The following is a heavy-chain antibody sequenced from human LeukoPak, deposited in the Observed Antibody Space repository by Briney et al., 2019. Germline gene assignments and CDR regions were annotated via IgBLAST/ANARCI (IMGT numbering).Heavy chain of an antibody. CDR3: ARGRLGLYAFSC. D-gene: IGHD2-2*01. V-gene: IGHV4-34*01. Sequence: SETLSLTCAVYGGSFSGYYWSWIRQPPGKGLEWIGEINHSGSTNYNPSLKSRVTISVDTSKNQFSLKLSSVTAADTAVYYCARGRLGLYAFSCWGQGTLVTVSS. CDR2: INHSGST. J-gene: IGHJ4*02. CDR1: GGSFSGYY.